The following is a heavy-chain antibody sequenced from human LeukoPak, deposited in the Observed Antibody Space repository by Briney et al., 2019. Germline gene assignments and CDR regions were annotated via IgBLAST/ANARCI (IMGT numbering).Heavy chain of an antibody. CDR2: ISYDGSNK. D-gene: IGHD6-19*01. J-gene: IGHJ6*02. CDR1: GFTFSSYA. CDR3: ARDYPARGWQWLDRHYYYYGMDV. Sequence: TGGSLRLSCAASGFTFSSYAMHWVRQAPGKGLEWVAVISYDGSNKYYTDSVKGRFTISRDNSKNTLYLQMNSLRAEDTAVYYCARDYPARGWQWLDRHYYYYGMDVWGQGTTVTVSS. V-gene: IGHV3-30-3*01.